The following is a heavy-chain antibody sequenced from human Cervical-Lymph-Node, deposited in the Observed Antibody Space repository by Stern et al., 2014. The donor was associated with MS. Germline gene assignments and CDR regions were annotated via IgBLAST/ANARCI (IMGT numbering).Heavy chain of an antibody. CDR3: ARSYVYGSGSYYRYNWFDP. Sequence: QVKLQESGPGLVKPSQTLSLTCTVSGGSISSGGYYWSWIRQHPGKGLEWIGYIYYSGSTYYNPSLKSRVTISVDTSKNQFSLKLSSVTAADTAVYYCARSYVYGSGSYYRYNWFDPWGQGTLVTVSS. CDR1: GGSISSGGYY. D-gene: IGHD3-10*01. CDR2: IYYSGST. J-gene: IGHJ5*02. V-gene: IGHV4-31*03.